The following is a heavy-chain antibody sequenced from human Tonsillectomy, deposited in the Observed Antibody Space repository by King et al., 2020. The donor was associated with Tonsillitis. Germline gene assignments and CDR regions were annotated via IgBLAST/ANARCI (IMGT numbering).Heavy chain of an antibody. D-gene: IGHD3-10*01. CDR2: ISSSSSYI. CDR3: ARDSRLYGSASYYNY. V-gene: IGHV3-21*01. Sequence: VQLVESGGGLVKPGGSLRLSCAASGFTFSSYSMNWVRQAPGKGLEWVSSISSSSSYIYYADSVKGRFTISRDNANNSLYLQMNSLRAEDTAVYYCARDSRLYGSASYYNYWGQGTLVTVSS. J-gene: IGHJ4*02. CDR1: GFTFSSYS.